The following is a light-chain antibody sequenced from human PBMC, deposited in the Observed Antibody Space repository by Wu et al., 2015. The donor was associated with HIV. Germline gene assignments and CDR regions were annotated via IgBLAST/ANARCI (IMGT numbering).Light chain of an antibody. CDR3: QQYNNWPQT. V-gene: IGKV3-15*01. Sequence: EIVMTQSPATLSVSPGERATLSCRASQSVSSNLAWYQQKPGQAPRLLIYGVSTRATGIPARFSGSGSGTEFTLTISSLQSEDFAVYYCQQYNNWPQTFGQGTKVKSN. CDR2: GVS. CDR1: QSVSSN. J-gene: IGKJ1*01.